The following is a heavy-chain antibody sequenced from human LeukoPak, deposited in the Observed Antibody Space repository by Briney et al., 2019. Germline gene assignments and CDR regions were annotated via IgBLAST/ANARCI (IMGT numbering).Heavy chain of an antibody. D-gene: IGHD6-6*01. J-gene: IGHJ6*02. CDR2: IIPIFGTA. Sequence: GASVKVSCKASGYTFTSYYMHWVRQAPGQGLEWMGGIIPIFGTANYAQKFQGRVTITADESTSTAYMELSSLRSEDTAVYYCARIQIAARPGYYYYGMDVWGQGTTVTVSS. CDR1: GYTFTSYY. CDR3: ARIQIAARPGYYYYGMDV. V-gene: IGHV1-69*13.